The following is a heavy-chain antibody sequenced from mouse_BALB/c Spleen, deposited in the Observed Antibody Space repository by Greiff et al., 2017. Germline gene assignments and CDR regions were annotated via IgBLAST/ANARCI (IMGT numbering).Heavy chain of an antibody. CDR2: INPSSGYT. CDR1: GYTFTSYT. Sequence: QVQLQQSGAELARPGASVKMSCKASGYTFTSYTMHWVKQRPGQGLEWIGYINPSSGYTNYNQKFKDKATLTADKSSSTAYMQLSSLTSEDSAVYYCARAGKNMYGNYDYAMDYWGQGTSVTVSS. CDR3: ARAGKNMYGNYDYAMDY. V-gene: IGHV1-4*01. D-gene: IGHD2-10*02. J-gene: IGHJ4*01.